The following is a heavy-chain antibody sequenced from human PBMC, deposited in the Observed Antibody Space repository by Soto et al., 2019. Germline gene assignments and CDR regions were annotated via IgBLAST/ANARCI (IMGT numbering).Heavy chain of an antibody. CDR1: GASVSSGNYY. J-gene: IGHJ4*02. V-gene: IGHV4-61*01. CDR2: ISYSGST. D-gene: IGHD1-26*01. CDR3: ARGSGSSYAY. Sequence: QVQLQASGPGLVKPSETLSLTCTVSGASVSSGNYYWSWIRQPPGKGLECIGYISYSGSTTYNPSLKCPVTLSIDTSKNQSALKLSSVTAADTAVYYCARGSGSSYAYWGQGTLVAVSS.